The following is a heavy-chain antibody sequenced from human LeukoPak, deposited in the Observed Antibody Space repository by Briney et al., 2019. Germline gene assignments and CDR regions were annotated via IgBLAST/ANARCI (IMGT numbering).Heavy chain of an antibody. V-gene: IGHV3-48*01. J-gene: IGHJ1*01. Sequence: PGGSLRLSCAASGFTFSSYSMNWVRQAPGKGLEWVSYISSSSSTIYYADSVKGRFTISRDNSKNTLYLQMNSLRAEDTAVYYCAKEEYYYDSSGYYGYFQHWGQGTLVTVSS. CDR1: GFTFSSYS. D-gene: IGHD3-22*01. CDR2: ISSSSSTI. CDR3: AKEEYYYDSSGYYGYFQH.